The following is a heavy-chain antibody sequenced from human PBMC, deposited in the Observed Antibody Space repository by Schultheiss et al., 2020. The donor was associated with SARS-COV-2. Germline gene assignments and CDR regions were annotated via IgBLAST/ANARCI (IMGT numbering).Heavy chain of an antibody. CDR1: GFTFSSYG. Sequence: GGSLRLSCAASGFTFSSYGMHWVRQAPGKGLEWVAVIWYDGSNKYYADSVKGRFTISRDNSKNTLYLQMNSLRAEDTAVYYCANGVGATTPPCGYWGQGTLVTVSS. J-gene: IGHJ4*02. D-gene: IGHD1-26*01. V-gene: IGHV3-33*06. CDR2: IWYDGSNK. CDR3: ANGVGATTPPCGY.